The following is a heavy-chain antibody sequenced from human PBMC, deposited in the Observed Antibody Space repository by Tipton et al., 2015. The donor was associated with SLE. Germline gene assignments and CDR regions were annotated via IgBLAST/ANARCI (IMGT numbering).Heavy chain of an antibody. Sequence: SLRLSCAASGFTFSTYVMHWVRQAPGKGLEWVASIWYDGSNKYYADSVKGRFTISRDNSMNTVDLQMNSLGADDTAVYYCAKGDYDYIWGTYRRGEAFDAWGQWTMVTVST. CDR2: IWYDGSNK. CDR1: GFTFSTYV. CDR3: AKGDYDYIWGTYRRGEAFDA. D-gene: IGHD3-16*02. J-gene: IGHJ3*01. V-gene: IGHV3-33*06.